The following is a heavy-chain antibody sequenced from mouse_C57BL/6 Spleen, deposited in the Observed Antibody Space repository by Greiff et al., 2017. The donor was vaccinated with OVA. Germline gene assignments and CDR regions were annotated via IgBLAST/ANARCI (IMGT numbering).Heavy chain of an antibody. D-gene: IGHD2-4*01. V-gene: IGHV1-18*01. Sequence: EVKLVESGPELVKPGASVKIPCKASGYTFTDYNMDWVKQSHGKSLEWIGDINPNNGGTIYNQKFKGKATLTVDKSSSTAYMELRSLTSEDTAVYYCARRGIYYDYGGFAYWGQGTLVTVSA. J-gene: IGHJ3*01. CDR3: ARRGIYYDYGGFAY. CDR1: GYTFTDYN. CDR2: INPNNGGT.